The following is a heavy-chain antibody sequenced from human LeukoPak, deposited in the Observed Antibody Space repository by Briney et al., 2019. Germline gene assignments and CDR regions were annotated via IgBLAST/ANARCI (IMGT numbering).Heavy chain of an antibody. CDR2: INPNSGGT. CDR1: GYTFTGYY. CDR3: ATDYYGSGSYPNAVYYYYYYMDV. Sequence: GASVKVSCKASGYTFTGYYMHWVRQAPGQGLEWMGWINPNSGGTNYAQKFQGRVTMTRDTSISTAYMELSRLRSDDTAVYYCATDYYGSGSYPNAVYYYYYYMDVWGKGTTVTISS. D-gene: IGHD3-10*01. J-gene: IGHJ6*03. V-gene: IGHV1-2*02.